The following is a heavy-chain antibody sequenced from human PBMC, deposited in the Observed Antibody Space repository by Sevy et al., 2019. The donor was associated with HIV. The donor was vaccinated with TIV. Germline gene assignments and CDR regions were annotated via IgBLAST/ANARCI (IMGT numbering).Heavy chain of an antibody. J-gene: IGHJ5*02. CDR2: ISWDAGTI. CDR1: GFKFDDYT. CDR3: VKDRGRYTGIDH. D-gene: IGHD1-1*01. Sequence: GGSLRLSCAASGFKFDDYTMHWVRQVSGKGLEWVCLISWDAGTIVYAESMRGRLTISRDNRRNSLYLQMSDLRTEDSAMYFCVKDRGRYTGIDHWGQGIRVTVSS. V-gene: IGHV3-43*01.